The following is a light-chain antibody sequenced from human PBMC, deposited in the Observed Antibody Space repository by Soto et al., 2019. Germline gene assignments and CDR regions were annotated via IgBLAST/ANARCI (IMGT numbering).Light chain of an antibody. Sequence: DIQMTQSPSTLSASTGDRVTITCRASQSISSWLARYQQKPGKAPKLLIYKASNLESGDPSRFSGSGSGTELTLTISSLQPDDFATYFCQQYSTYWTFGQGTKVQIK. V-gene: IGKV1-5*03. CDR3: QQYSTYWT. CDR1: QSISSW. J-gene: IGKJ1*01. CDR2: KAS.